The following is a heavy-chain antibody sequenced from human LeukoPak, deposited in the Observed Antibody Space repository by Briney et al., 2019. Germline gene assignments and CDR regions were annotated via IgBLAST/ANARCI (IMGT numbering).Heavy chain of an antibody. V-gene: IGHV1-18*01. J-gene: IGHJ4*02. CDR2: ISAYNGDT. D-gene: IGHD2-2*01. CDR3: ARDPPDCSSTSCPFDY. CDR1: GYTFTSYG. Sequence: ASVKGSCKASGYTFTSYGISWVRQAPGQGLEWMGWISAYNGDTNYAQKLLGRVTMTTDTSTSTAYMELRSLRSDDTAVYYCARDPPDCSSTSCPFDYWGQGTLVTVSS.